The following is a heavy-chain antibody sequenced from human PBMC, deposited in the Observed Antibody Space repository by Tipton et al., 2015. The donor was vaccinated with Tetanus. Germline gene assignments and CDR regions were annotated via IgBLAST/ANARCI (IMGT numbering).Heavy chain of an antibody. CDR3: AKDRELPYYYYGMDV. Sequence: SLRLSCAASGFTFSSYAMSWVRQAPGKGLEWVSAISGSDGSTYYADSVKGRFTISRDNSKNTLYLQMNSLRAEDTAVYYCAKDRELPYYYYGMDVWGQGTTVTVSS. CDR1: GFTFSSYA. CDR2: ISGSDGST. V-gene: IGHV3-23*01. J-gene: IGHJ6*02. D-gene: IGHD1-26*01.